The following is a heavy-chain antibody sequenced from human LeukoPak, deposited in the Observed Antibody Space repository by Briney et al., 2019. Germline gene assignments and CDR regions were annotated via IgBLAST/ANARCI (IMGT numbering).Heavy chain of an antibody. V-gene: IGHV4-59*12. J-gene: IGHJ5*02. Sequence: SETLSLTCTVSGGSISSYYWSWIRQPPGKGLEWIGYIYYSGSTNYNPSLKTRVTMSVDTSKNQFSLKLDSVTAADTAMYYCARDPTGIAAAGRWSDPWGQGTLVTVSS. D-gene: IGHD6-13*01. CDR1: GGSISSYY. CDR3: ARDPTGIAAAGRWSDP. CDR2: IYYSGST.